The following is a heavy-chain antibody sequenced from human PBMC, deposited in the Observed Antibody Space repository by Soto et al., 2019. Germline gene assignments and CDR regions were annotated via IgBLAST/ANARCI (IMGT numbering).Heavy chain of an antibody. D-gene: IGHD3-10*01. V-gene: IGHV1-69*19. CDR1: GGTFNTYA. J-gene: IGHJ4*02. Sequence: QVQLVQSGAEMKKPGSSVKVSCQSSGGTFNTYAMNWVRQAPGQGPEWMGDISPMFGAANYAPKFQGRVTITVDESTGTSYMQLSSLTSEGTALYSCAREVQVHTPAFVYWGQGNLVTVSS. CDR3: AREVQVHTPAFVY. CDR2: ISPMFGAA.